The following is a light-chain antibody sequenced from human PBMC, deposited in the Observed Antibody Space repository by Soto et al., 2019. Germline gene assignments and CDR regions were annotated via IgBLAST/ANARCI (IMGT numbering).Light chain of an antibody. V-gene: IGKV1-6*01. CDR2: AAS. CDR3: LQDYSHPWT. J-gene: IGKJ1*01. CDR1: QDIRHD. Sequence: AIQMTQSPSSLSASVGDRVTITCRASQDIRHDLGWYQQKPGKPPKVLIYAASSLQSGVASRFSGSGSGTDFTLTITSLQPEDFATYYCLQDYSHPWTFGHGTKVEFK.